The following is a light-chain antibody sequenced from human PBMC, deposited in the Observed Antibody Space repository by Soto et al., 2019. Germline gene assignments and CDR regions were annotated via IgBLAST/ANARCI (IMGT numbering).Light chain of an antibody. CDR3: QQYYSTPTWT. J-gene: IGKJ1*01. V-gene: IGKV4-1*01. CDR2: WAS. Sequence: DIVLTQSPNSLSVSLGETATINCKSSQSLLYSSNHKYYLAWYQQKPGQPPRLLIYWASTRASGVPDRFSGSASGTDFTLTISSLQAADVAVYYCQQYYSTPTWTFGQGTKVEIK. CDR1: QSLLYSSNHKYY.